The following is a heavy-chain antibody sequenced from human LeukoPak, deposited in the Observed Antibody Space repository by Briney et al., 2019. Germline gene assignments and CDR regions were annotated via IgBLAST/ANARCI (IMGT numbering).Heavy chain of an antibody. CDR3: AKDRAGGSGSFFDY. D-gene: IGHD1-26*01. CDR2: ISWNSGSI. V-gene: IGHV3-9*01. CDR1: GFTFDDYA. Sequence: PGGSLRLSCAASGFTFDDYAMHWVRQAPGKGLEWVSGISWNSGSIGYADSVKGRFTISRDNAKNSLYLQVNSLRAEDTALYYCAKDRAGGSGSFFDYWGQGTLVTVSS. J-gene: IGHJ4*02.